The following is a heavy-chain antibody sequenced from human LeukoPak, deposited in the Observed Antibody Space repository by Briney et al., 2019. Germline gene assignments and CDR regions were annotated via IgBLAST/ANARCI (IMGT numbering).Heavy chain of an antibody. Sequence: SETLSLTCTVSGGSISGYYWSWIRQPPGQGLEWIGYIYYSGSTNYNPSLKSRVTISVDTSKNQFSLKLSSVTATDTAVYYCARDLIYYDSSGYHNDAFDIWGQGTMVTVSS. V-gene: IGHV4-59*01. CDR3: ARDLIYYDSSGYHNDAFDI. CDR2: IYYSGST. CDR1: GGSISGYY. J-gene: IGHJ3*02. D-gene: IGHD3-22*01.